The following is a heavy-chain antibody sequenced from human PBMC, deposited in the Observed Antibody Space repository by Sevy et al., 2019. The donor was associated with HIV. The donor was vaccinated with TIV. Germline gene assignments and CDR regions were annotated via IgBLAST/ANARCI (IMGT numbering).Heavy chain of an antibody. CDR2: ISTYNGDT. J-gene: IGHJ1*01. CDR1: GYNFTSYY. D-gene: IGHD1-26*01. Sequence: ASVKVSCKAAGYNFTSYYIHWVRQAPGQGLEWMGWISTYNGDTNSAQKLQGRVTMTTDTSTSTAYMELRSLRSDDTAVYYCARAPSGSQGPGQYFHHWGQGTLVTVSS. V-gene: IGHV1-18*04. CDR3: ARAPSGSQGPGQYFHH.